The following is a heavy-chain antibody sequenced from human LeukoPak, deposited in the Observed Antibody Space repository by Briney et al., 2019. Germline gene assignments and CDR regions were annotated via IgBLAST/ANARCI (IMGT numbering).Heavy chain of an antibody. CDR1: GFTFSSYD. CDR2: IWYDGSNK. V-gene: IGHV3-33*01. Sequence: GGSLRLSCAASGFTFSSYDMHWVRQAPGKGLEWVAVIWYDGSNKYYADSVKGRFTISRDNFKNTLYLQTNSLRAEDTAVYYCARDPEKYSSGWYYFDYWGQGTLVTVSS. J-gene: IGHJ4*02. D-gene: IGHD6-19*01. CDR3: ARDPEKYSSGWYYFDY.